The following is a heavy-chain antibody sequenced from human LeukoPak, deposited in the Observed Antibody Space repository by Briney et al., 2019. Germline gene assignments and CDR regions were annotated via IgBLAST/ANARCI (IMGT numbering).Heavy chain of an antibody. V-gene: IGHV4-34*01. CDR2: INHSGDT. CDR1: GGSFTNYY. CDR3: ARGPGTVGLSP. J-gene: IGHJ5*02. D-gene: IGHD1/OR15-1a*01. Sequence: SETLSLTCNVSGGSFTNYYWSWIRQTPEKGLEWIGQINHSGDTSYNPSLRSRITLSVDRSKNQFSLKVTSVTAADTGAYYCARGPGTVGLSPWGQGTLVTVSS.